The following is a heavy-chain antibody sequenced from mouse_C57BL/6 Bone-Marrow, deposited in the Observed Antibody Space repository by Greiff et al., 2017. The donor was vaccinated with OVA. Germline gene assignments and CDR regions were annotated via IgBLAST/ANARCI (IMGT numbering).Heavy chain of an antibody. Sequence: QVQLQQPGAELVRPGSSVKLSCKASGYTFTSYWMDWVKQSPGQGLEWIGNIYPSDSETHYNQKFKDKATLTVDKSSSTAYMQLSSLTSEDSAVYYWARDYYGSSWGYWGQGTTLTVSS. CDR3: ARDYYGSSWGY. CDR1: GYTFTSYW. V-gene: IGHV1-61*01. CDR2: IYPSDSET. J-gene: IGHJ2*01. D-gene: IGHD1-1*01.